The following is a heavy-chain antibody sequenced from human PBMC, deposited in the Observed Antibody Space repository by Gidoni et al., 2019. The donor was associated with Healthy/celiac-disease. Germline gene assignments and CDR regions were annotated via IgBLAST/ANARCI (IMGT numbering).Heavy chain of an antibody. CDR1: GGSISSSSYY. J-gene: IGHJ3*02. CDR3: ARQRGGYSYGRDAFDI. V-gene: IGHV4-39*01. Sequence: QLQLQESGPGLVKPSETLSLTCPVSGGSISSSSYYWGWIRQPPGKGLEWIGSIYYSGSTYYNPSLKSRVTISVDTSKNQFSLKLSSVTAADTAVYYCARQRGGYSYGRDAFDIWGQGTMVTVSS. D-gene: IGHD5-18*01. CDR2: IYYSGST.